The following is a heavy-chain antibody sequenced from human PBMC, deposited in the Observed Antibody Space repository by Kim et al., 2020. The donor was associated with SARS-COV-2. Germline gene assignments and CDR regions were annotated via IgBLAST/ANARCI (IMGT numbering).Heavy chain of an antibody. Sequence: ASVKVSCKASGYTFTSYDINWVRQATGQGLEWMGWMNPNSGNTGYAQKFQGRVTMTRNTSISTAYMELSSLRSEDTAVYYCARVRVGGYFDWLQPPYWYFDLWGRGTLVTVSS. CDR1: GYTFTSYD. J-gene: IGHJ2*01. D-gene: IGHD3-9*01. V-gene: IGHV1-8*01. CDR3: ARVRVGGYFDWLQPPYWYFDL. CDR2: MNPNSGNT.